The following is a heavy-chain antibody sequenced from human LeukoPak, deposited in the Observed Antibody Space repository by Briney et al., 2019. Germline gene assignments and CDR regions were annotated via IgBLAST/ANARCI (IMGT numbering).Heavy chain of an antibody. CDR2: ISYDGSNK. CDR1: GFTFSSYA. J-gene: IGHJ4*02. Sequence: GGSLRLSCAASGFTFSSYAMHWARQAPGKGLEWVAVISYDGSNKYYADSVKGRFTISRDNSKNTLYLQMNSLRAEDTAVYYCARDVYMAVAGGYFDYWGQGTLVTVSS. V-gene: IGHV3-30*04. CDR3: ARDVYMAVAGGYFDY. D-gene: IGHD6-19*01.